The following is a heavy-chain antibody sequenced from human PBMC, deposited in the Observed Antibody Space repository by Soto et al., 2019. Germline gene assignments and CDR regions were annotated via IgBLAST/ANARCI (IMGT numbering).Heavy chain of an antibody. J-gene: IGHJ4*02. D-gene: IGHD6-25*01. CDR2: ISSSGKTI. CDR1: GFTFSNYE. Sequence: GGALRLSCAASGFTFSNYEMNWVRQAPGKGLEWVSYISSSGKTIYYADSVKGRFTISRDNSKNTLYLQMNSLRAEDTAVYYCAKDRVSGLDYWGQGTLVTVSS. V-gene: IGHV3-48*03. CDR3: AKDRVSGLDY.